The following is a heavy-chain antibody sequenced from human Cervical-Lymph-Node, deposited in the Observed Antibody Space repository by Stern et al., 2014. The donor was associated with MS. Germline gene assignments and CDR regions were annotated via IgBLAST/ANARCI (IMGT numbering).Heavy chain of an antibody. J-gene: IGHJ4*02. CDR1: GGSINTHF. V-gene: IGHV4-59*11. CDR2: IYHSRRT. Sequence: QLQLQESGPGLVRPSETLSLTCTVSGGSINTHFWSWIRQPPGKGLEWIGDIYHSRRTNYNPSIKSGVTIAIDTSKNQFSLRLSGGTAADTAVYYWARDRGGTGGNYFDYWGQGTLVTVSS. D-gene: IGHD3-10*01. CDR3: ARDRGGTGGNYFDY.